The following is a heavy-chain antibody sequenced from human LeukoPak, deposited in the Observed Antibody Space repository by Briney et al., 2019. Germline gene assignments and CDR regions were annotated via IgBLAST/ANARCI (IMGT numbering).Heavy chain of an antibody. CDR1: GFTFSSYG. J-gene: IGHJ4*02. V-gene: IGHV3-23*01. CDR2: ITGSGGST. Sequence: PGGSLRLSCAASGFTFSSYGMSWVRQAPGKGLEWVSAITGSGGSTYYADSVKGRFTISRDNSKNTLYLQMNSLRAEDTAVYYCAREFHSYFDYWGQGTLVTVSS. CDR3: AREFHSYFDY.